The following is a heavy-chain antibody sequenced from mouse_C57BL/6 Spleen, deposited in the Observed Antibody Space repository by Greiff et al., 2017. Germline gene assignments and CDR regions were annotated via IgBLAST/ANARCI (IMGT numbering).Heavy chain of an antibody. CDR3: ARYDGYHVGFDY. Sequence: QVQLQQPGAELVKPGASVKLSCKASGYTFTSYWMQWVKQRPGQGLEWIGEIDPSDSYTNYNQKFKGKATLTVDTTSSTAYMQLSSLTSEDSAVYYCARYDGYHVGFDYWGQGTTLTVSS. CDR2: IDPSDSYT. CDR1: GYTFTSYW. V-gene: IGHV1-50*01. J-gene: IGHJ2*01. D-gene: IGHD2-3*01.